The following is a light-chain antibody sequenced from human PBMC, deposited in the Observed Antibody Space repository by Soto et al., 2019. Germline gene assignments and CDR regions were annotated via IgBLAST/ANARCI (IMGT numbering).Light chain of an antibody. CDR1: QGISSY. CDR3: QQYYIYPLT. V-gene: IGKV1-8*01. CDR2: AAS. Sequence: AIRMTQSPSSLSASTGDRVTITCRASQGISSYLAWYQQKPGKAPKLLIYAASTLQSGVPSMFSGSGSGTDFTLTISCLQSEDCATYYCQQYYIYPLTFGGGTKVEIK. J-gene: IGKJ4*01.